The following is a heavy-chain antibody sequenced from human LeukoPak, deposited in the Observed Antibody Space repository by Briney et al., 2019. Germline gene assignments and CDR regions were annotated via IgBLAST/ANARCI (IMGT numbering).Heavy chain of an antibody. CDR3: ARAYSTSPRNGFDI. CDR2: IYYSGST. CDR1: GGSMSNSSYY. J-gene: IGHJ3*02. D-gene: IGHD6-6*01. V-gene: IGHV4-39*01. Sequence: SETLSLTCTVSGGSMSNSSYYWGWIRQPPGKGLEWIGSIYYSGSTYYNPSLKSRVTISVDTSKNQFSLKLSSVTAADTAVYYCARAYSTSPRNGFDIWGQGTMVTVTS.